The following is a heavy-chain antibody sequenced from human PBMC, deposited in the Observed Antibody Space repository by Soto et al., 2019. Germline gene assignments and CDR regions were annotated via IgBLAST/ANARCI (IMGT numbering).Heavy chain of an antibody. J-gene: IGHJ4*02. D-gene: IGHD3-10*01. CDR2: INHSGST. CDR1: GGSFSGYY. CDR3: ARAGSGSYYPSFDY. V-gene: IGHV4-34*01. Sequence: PSETLSLTCAVYGGSFSGYYWSWIRQPPGKGLEWIGEINHSGSTNYNPSLKSRVTISVDTSKNQFSLKLSSVTAADTAVYYCARAGSGSYYPSFDYWGQGTLVTAPQ.